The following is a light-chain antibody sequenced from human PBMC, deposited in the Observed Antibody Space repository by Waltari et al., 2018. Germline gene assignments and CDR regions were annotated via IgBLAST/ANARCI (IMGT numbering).Light chain of an antibody. V-gene: IGLV2-14*01. CDR3: SSYTSSSTWV. CDR1: SSDVGFYNY. CDR2: GVS. J-gene: IGLJ3*02. Sequence: QSALTQPASVSGSPGQSISISCTGTSSDVGFYNYVSWYQQHPSKAPKLMIYGVSNRPSGIANRFSGSKSDNTASLTISGLQAEDEADYYCSSYTSSSTWVFGGGTKLTVL.